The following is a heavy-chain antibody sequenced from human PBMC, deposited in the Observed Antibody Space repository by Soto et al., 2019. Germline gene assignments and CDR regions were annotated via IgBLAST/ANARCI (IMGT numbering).Heavy chain of an antibody. J-gene: IGHJ6*02. Sequence: ASVKVSCKASGYTFTSYYMHWVRQAPGQGLEWMGIINPSGGSTSYAQKFQGRVTMTRDTSTSTVYMELSSLRSEDTAVYYCARYPHVSYDILTGYPYYGMDVWGQGTTVTVSS. CDR2: INPSGGST. D-gene: IGHD3-9*01. V-gene: IGHV1-46*01. CDR3: ARYPHVSYDILTGYPYYGMDV. CDR1: GYTFTSYY.